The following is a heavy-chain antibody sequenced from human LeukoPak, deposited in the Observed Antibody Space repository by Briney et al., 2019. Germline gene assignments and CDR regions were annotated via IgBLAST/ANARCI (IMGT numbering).Heavy chain of an antibody. J-gene: IGHJ4*02. V-gene: IGHV4-59*01. D-gene: IGHD3-22*01. CDR1: GGSISSYY. CDR2: IHYSGST. Sequence: PSETLSLTCTVSGGSISSYYWSWIRQPPGKGLEWIAYIHYSGSTNYNPSLKSRVTISVDTSKNQFSLKLSSVTAADTAVYYCVRGGYIYDSSGYYARFDYWGQGTLVTVSS. CDR3: VRGGYIYDSSGYYARFDY.